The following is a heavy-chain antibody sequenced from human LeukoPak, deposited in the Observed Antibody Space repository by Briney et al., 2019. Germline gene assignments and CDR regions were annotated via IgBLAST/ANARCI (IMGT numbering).Heavy chain of an antibody. Sequence: GGSLRLSCAASGFTFSSYAMSWVRQAPGKGLEWVSAISGSGGSTYYADSVKGRFTISRDNSKNTLYLQMNSLRAEDTAVYYCAKDRNYYDSSGRPAYFDYWGQRTLFTVSS. V-gene: IGHV3-23*01. CDR3: AKDRNYYDSSGRPAYFDY. D-gene: IGHD3-22*01. CDR1: GFTFSSYA. J-gene: IGHJ4*02. CDR2: ISGSGGST.